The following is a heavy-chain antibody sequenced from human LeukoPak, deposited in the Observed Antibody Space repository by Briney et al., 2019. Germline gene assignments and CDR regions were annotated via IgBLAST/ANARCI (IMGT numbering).Heavy chain of an antibody. Sequence: GGSLRLSCAASGFTFSGYAMSWVRQAPGKGLEWVSDISGSGGSTYYAASVRGRFTISRDNSKDTLYLQMNSLRAEGTAVYYWAKESSGWGVVFAYCGQGTLVIVSS. D-gene: IGHD6-19*01. CDR2: ISGSGGST. V-gene: IGHV3-23*01. CDR3: AKESSGWGVVFAY. J-gene: IGHJ4*02. CDR1: GFTFSGYA.